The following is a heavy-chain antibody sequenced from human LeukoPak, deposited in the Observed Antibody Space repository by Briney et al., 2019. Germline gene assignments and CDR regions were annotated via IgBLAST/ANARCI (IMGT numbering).Heavy chain of an antibody. D-gene: IGHD3-22*01. J-gene: IGHJ4*02. V-gene: IGHV3-49*03. Sequence: GGSLRLSCSASGFTSRDYTVSWFRQAPGKGLEWVGLIRSEAYSGTTEYATSVKDRFTISRDDSNSIAYLHMNSLKTEDTAVYYCTDSSGYLLPDYWGQGTLVTVSS. CDR1: GFTSRDYT. CDR2: IRSEAYSGTT. CDR3: TDSSGYLLPDY.